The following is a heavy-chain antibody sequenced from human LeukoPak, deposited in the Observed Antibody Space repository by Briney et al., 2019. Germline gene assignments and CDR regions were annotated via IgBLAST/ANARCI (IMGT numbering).Heavy chain of an antibody. Sequence: ARSLRLSCAASGFTFSSYGMHWVRQVPGKGLEWVAVISDDGSDKYYADSVKGRFTISRDNSKNTLYLQMNSLRAEDTAVYYCASLDCSGGSCYSEYDAFDIWGQGTMVTVSS. J-gene: IGHJ3*02. CDR2: ISDDGSDK. CDR3: ASLDCSGGSCYSEYDAFDI. CDR1: GFTFSSYG. V-gene: IGHV3-30*03. D-gene: IGHD2-15*01.